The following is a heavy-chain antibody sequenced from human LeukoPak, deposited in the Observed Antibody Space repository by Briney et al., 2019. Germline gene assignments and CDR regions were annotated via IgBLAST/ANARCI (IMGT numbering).Heavy chain of an antibody. Sequence: GGSLRLSCAASGFTVSSNYMSWVRQAPGKGLEWVSVIYSGGSTYYADSVKGRFTISRDNAKNSLYLQMNSLRAEDTAVYYCARETAARMDCWGQGTLVTVSS. CDR2: IYSGGST. J-gene: IGHJ4*02. D-gene: IGHD2-2*01. CDR3: ARETAARMDC. V-gene: IGHV3-53*01. CDR1: GFTVSSNY.